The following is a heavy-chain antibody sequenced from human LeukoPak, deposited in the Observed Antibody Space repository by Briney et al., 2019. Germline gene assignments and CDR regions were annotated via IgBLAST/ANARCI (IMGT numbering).Heavy chain of an antibody. D-gene: IGHD6-13*01. Sequence: GGSLRLPCAASGFTFSSYAMSWVRHAPGKGLEWVSAISGSGGSTYYADSVKGRFTISRDNSKNTLYLQMNSLRAEDTAVYYCAKVGPVQQQLSAFDIWGQGTMVTVSS. J-gene: IGHJ3*02. CDR3: AKVGPVQQQLSAFDI. CDR2: ISGSGGST. CDR1: GFTFSSYA. V-gene: IGHV3-23*01.